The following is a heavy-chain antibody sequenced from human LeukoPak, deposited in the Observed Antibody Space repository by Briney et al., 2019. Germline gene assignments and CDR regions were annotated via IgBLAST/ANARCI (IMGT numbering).Heavy chain of an antibody. J-gene: IGHJ3*02. CDR3: ATDRGHAFDI. V-gene: IGHV3-74*01. D-gene: IGHD3-10*01. CDR2: IYSDGSGT. Sequence: GGSLRLSCAASGFTFSSYWMHWVRQAPGKGLVWVSRIYSDGSGTTYAESVKGRFTISRDNAKDTLFLQMNSLTAEDTAVYYCATDRGHAFDIWGQGTMVTVS. CDR1: GFTFSSYW.